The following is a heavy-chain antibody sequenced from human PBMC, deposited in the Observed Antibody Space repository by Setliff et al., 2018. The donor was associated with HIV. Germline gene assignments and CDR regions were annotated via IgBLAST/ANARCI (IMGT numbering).Heavy chain of an antibody. CDR1: GYTFTNYA. Sequence: GASVKVSCKASGYTFTNYAIHWVRQAPGQGLEWMGWINTNTGNPTYAQGFAGRFVFSLDTSVSSTYLQISSLESEDTAVYYCARDYYCGRDCYSAFDSWGQGTMVTVS. V-gene: IGHV7-4-1*02. CDR3: ARDYYCGRDCYSAFDS. J-gene: IGHJ3*02. D-gene: IGHD2-21*01. CDR2: INTNTGNP.